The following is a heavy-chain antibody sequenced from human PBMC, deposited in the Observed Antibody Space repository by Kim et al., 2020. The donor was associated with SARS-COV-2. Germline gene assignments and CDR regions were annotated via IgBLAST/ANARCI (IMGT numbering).Heavy chain of an antibody. CDR3: ARLVGWSEDWYFDL. Sequence: SETLSLTCTVSGGSISSSSYYWGWIRQPPGKGLEWIGSMYYSGSTYYNPSLKSRVTISVDTSKNQFSLKLSSVTAADTAVYYCARLVGWSEDWYFDLWGRGTLVTVSS. J-gene: IGHJ2*01. D-gene: IGHD2-15*01. CDR2: MYYSGST. V-gene: IGHV4-39*01. CDR1: GGSISSSSYY.